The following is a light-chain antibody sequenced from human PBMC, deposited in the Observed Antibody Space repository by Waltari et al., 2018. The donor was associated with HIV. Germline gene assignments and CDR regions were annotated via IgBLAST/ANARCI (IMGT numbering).Light chain of an antibody. Sequence: DNQMTQSPASLSASVGDSVTITCRASPGISNYLAWYQQKPGKVPKLLIYAASTLQSGAPSRFSGSGSGTDFTLTISSLQPEDVATYYCQKYNSAPWTFGQGTKVEIK. J-gene: IGKJ1*01. CDR1: PGISNY. CDR2: AAS. V-gene: IGKV1-27*01. CDR3: QKYNSAPWT.